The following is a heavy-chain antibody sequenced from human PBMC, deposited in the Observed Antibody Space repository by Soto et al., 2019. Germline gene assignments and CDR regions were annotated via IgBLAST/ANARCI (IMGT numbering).Heavy chain of an antibody. CDR1: GYTFTSYV. J-gene: IGHJ4*02. Sequence: QVQLVQSAAEMKKPGASVKVSCKASGYTFTSYVINWVRQAPGQGLEWMGYSNTYAGNPYYAQKLQGRVTMTTDTSSTTAYMELRGLTSDDTAVYYCARIPVAGHGYYDYWGQGTLVTVSS. V-gene: IGHV1-18*01. CDR3: ARIPVAGHGYYDY. D-gene: IGHD6-19*01. CDR2: SNTYAGNP.